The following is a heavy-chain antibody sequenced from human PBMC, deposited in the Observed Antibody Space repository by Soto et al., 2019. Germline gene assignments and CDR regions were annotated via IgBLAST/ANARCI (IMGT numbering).Heavy chain of an antibody. J-gene: IGHJ6*02. V-gene: IGHV4-59*08. CDR2: IFYSGST. CDR3: ARHTIVVAPARYYYGMDV. CDR1: GGSISTYY. D-gene: IGHD2-2*01. Sequence: ASETLSLTCTVSGGSISTYYWSWIRQPPGKGLEWIGYIFYSGSTNYNPSLKSRVTISVDTSKNQFSLKLSSVTAADTAVYYCARHTIVVAPARYYYGMDVWGQGTTVTVSS.